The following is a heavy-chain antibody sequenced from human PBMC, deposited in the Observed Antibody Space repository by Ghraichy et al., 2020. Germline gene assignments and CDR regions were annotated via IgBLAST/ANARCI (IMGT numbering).Heavy chain of an antibody. CDR2: ISTSSNYI. CDR3: ARGALDTTRLIDM. V-gene: IGHV3-21*01. J-gene: IGHJ3*02. D-gene: IGHD1-26*01. Sequence: LSLTCAASGFHFSSFDMRWVRRAPGKGLEWVSSISTSSNYIYYADSVRGRFTISRDNAKNSLYLQINSLRVEDTALYYCARGALDTTRLIDMWGLGTMVTVSS. CDR1: GFHFSSFD.